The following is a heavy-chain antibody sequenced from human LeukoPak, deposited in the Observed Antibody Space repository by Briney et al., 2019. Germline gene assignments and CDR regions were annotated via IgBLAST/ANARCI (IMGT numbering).Heavy chain of an antibody. J-gene: IGHJ4*02. CDR2: IYYSGST. CDR3: ARQVGATITFDY. D-gene: IGHD1-26*01. V-gene: IGHV4-59*08. CDR1: GGSISSYY. Sequence: PSETLSLTCTVSGGSISSYYWSWIRQPPGKGLEWIGYIYYSGSTNYNPSLKSRVTISVDTSKNQFSLKLSSVTAADTAVYYCARQVGATITFDYWGQGTLVTVSS.